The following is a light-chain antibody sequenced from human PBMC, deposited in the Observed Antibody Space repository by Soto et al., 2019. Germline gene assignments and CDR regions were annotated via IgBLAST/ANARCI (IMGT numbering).Light chain of an antibody. J-gene: IGKJ2*01. CDR3: QQYGSSSPYT. CDR2: GSS. Sequence: EVVLTQSPGTLSLSPGERATLSCRASQSVSNNYFAWYQQKPGQAPRLLIFGSSDRTTGIPDGFSGSGSGTAFTITISRLEAADFAVYYCQQYGSSSPYTFGQGTKLEIK. CDR1: QSVSNNY. V-gene: IGKV3-20*01.